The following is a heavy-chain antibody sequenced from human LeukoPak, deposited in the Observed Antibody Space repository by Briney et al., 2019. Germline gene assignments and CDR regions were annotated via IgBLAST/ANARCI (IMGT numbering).Heavy chain of an antibody. CDR3: ARAGSNWHYVY. CDR1: GFTFSGFW. V-gene: IGHV3-7*01. J-gene: IGHJ4*02. D-gene: IGHD3-10*01. Sequence: GGSLRLSCAASGFTFSGFWMSWVCQTPRKGLEWVANIKQDGSERYYVDSVKGRFTISRDNAKNSLSLQMNSLRVEDTAVYYCARAGSNWHYVYWGQGTLVTVSS. CDR2: IKQDGSER.